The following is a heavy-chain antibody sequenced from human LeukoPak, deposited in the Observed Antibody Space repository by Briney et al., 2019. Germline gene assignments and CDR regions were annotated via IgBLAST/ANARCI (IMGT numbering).Heavy chain of an antibody. CDR2: IYYSGST. J-gene: IGHJ4*02. D-gene: IGHD6-19*01. CDR3: ARRITSSGWYRDDY. Sequence: PSETLSLTCTVSGGSISSYYWSWIRQPPGKGLEWIGYIYYSGSTNYNPSLKSRVTISVDTSKNQFSLKLSSVTAADTAVYYCARRITSSGWYRDDYWGQGTLVTVSS. CDR1: GGSISSYY. V-gene: IGHV4-59*08.